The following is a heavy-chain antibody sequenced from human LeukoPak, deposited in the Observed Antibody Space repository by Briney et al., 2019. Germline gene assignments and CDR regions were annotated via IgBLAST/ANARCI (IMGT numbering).Heavy chain of an antibody. D-gene: IGHD3-16*01. CDR3: VRGGGSFDS. Sequence: GGPLRLSCAASGFTFSGFRMMWVRQAPTKGLEGVANKKYDGSDKRYVDSVKGRFTVSRDNAKNSLYLQMNSLRAEDTAVYYCVRGGGSFDSWGQGTLVTVSS. CDR1: GFTFSGFR. J-gene: IGHJ4*02. V-gene: IGHV3-7*04. CDR2: KKYDGSDK.